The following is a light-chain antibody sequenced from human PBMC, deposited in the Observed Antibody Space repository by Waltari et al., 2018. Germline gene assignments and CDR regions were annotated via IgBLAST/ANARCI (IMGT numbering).Light chain of an antibody. Sequence: KFMLTQPHSVSQCPGKTVPISCTGSSGSIDTNYVQWYQQRPGSAPGTVIYDDNQSPAGVPDRVSGSIDSSASSTALTISGLKTEDEADDNCQSSDSSTDVVFGGWTKLTVL. V-gene: IGLV6-57*02. CDR3: QSSDSSTDVV. J-gene: IGLJ2*01. CDR1: SGSIDTNY. CDR2: DDN.